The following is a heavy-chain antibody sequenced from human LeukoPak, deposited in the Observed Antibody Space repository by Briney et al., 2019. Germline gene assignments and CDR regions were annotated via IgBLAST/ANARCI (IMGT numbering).Heavy chain of an antibody. D-gene: IGHD5-12*01. V-gene: IGHV2-70*11. CDR3: ARKIVAKVNAFDF. CDR1: GFSLSPSGMC. J-gene: IGHJ3*01. CDR2: IDWDDDK. Sequence: SGPTLVNPTQTLTLTCTFSGFSLSPSGMCVSWIRQPPGKALEWLARIDWDDDKYYITSLKTSLTISKDTSKNQVVLTMTNMDPVDTATYYCARKIVAKVNAFDFFGQGTIAILAS.